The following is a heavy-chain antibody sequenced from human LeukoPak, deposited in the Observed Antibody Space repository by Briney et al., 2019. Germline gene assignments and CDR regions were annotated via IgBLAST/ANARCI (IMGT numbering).Heavy chain of an antibody. CDR3: ARDVWRRAFYYAMDV. V-gene: IGHV3-9*01. D-gene: IGHD2-21*01. J-gene: IGHJ6*02. CDR2: ISWYSGNI. CDR1: GFTFDDHA. Sequence: GGSLRLSCVASGFTFDDHAMHWVRQAPGKGLEWVSSISWYSGNIGHADSVKGRFSISRDNAKNTLYLEMNSLRTDDTALYFCARDVWRRAFYYAMDVWGQGTTVAVSS.